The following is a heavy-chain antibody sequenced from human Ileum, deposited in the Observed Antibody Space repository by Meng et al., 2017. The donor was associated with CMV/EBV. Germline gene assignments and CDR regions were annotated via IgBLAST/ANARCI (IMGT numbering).Heavy chain of an antibody. CDR1: GFTISDNS. D-gene: IGHD2-21*01. CDR2: MYDSGTT. J-gene: IGHJ5*02. CDR3: AGDGGYSDP. V-gene: IGHV3-66*01. Sequence: VGVGWGLFKLGVSLNISGAASGFTISDNSMNWVRQAPGKGPEWVSLMYDSGTTKYADSVKGRFTISRDNSKNTLYLQLNSLRVEDTAVYYCAGDGGYSDPWGQGTLVTVSS.